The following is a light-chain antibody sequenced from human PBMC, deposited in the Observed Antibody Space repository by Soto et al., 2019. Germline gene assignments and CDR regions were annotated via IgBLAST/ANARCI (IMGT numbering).Light chain of an antibody. V-gene: IGKV3-20*01. CDR3: EQYGSSPRT. CDR1: QSVAGSY. Sequence: EIVWTQSPGTLSLSPGERATLSCRASQSVAGSYLAWYQQKPGQAPRLLIFGASSRATGIPDRFSGSGSGTGFTLTISRLEPEDFAVYYCEQYGSSPRTFGQGTKVEFK. J-gene: IGKJ1*01. CDR2: GAS.